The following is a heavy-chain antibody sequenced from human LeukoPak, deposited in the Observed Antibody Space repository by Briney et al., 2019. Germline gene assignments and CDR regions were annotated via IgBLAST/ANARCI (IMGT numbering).Heavy chain of an antibody. J-gene: IGHJ3*02. CDR1: GYTFTGYY. CDR3: ARNGYNSIDAFDI. CDR2: INPNSGGT. Sequence: GAPVKVSCKASGYTFTGYYMHWVRQAPGQGLEWMGWINPNSGGTNYAQKFQGRVTMTRDTSISTAYMELSRLRSDDTAVYYCARNGYNSIDAFDIWGQGTMVTVSS. V-gene: IGHV1-2*02. D-gene: IGHD5-24*01.